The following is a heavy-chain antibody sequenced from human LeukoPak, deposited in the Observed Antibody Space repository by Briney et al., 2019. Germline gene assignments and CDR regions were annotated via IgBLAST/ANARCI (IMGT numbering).Heavy chain of an antibody. V-gene: IGHV1-3*01. D-gene: IGHD6-13*01. CDR1: GYTFTSYG. CDR3: AVWSAAGPYYYGMDV. Sequence: ASVKVSCKASGYTFTSYGISWVRQAPGQGLEWMGWINAGNGNTKYSQKFQGRVTITRDTSASTAYMEPSSLRSEDTAVYYCAVWSAAGPYYYGMDVWGQGTTVTVSS. CDR2: INAGNGNT. J-gene: IGHJ6*02.